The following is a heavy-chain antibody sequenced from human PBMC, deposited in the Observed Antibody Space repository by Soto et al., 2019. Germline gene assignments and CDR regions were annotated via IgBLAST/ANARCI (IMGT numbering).Heavy chain of an antibody. CDR2: IYPGDSDT. Sequence: PGEALKISCEGSGNSFTSWCIGWVRQMPGKGLEWMGIIYPGDSDTRYSPSFQGQVTISADKSISTAYLQWSSLKASDTAMYYCASSGRLDYDFWSFDPWGQGTLVTVSS. CDR1: GNSFTSWC. J-gene: IGHJ5*02. V-gene: IGHV5-51*01. CDR3: ASSGRLDYDFWSFDP. D-gene: IGHD3-3*01.